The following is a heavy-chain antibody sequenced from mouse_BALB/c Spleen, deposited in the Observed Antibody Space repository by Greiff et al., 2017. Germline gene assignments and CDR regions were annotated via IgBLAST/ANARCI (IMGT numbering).Heavy chain of an antibody. D-gene: IGHD2-1*01. V-gene: IGHV14-3*02. CDR3: ARLGGNYPYAMDY. CDR2: IDPANGNT. CDR1: GFNIKDTY. Sequence: DVKLQESGAELVKPGASVKLSCTASGFNIKDTYMPWVKQRPEQGLEWIGRIDPANGNTKYDPKFQGKATITADTSSNTAYLQLSSLTSEDTAVYYCARLGGNYPYAMDYWGQGTSVTVSS. J-gene: IGHJ4*01.